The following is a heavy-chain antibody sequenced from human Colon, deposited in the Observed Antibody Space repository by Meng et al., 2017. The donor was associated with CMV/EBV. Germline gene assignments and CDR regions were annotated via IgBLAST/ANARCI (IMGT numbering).Heavy chain of an antibody. D-gene: IGHD6-13*01. J-gene: IGHJ4*02. CDR3: ARAAAAGEYYFDY. CDR2: IYYSGST. CDR1: GGSISSSSYY. V-gene: IGHV4-39*07. Sequence: LPESGPGLVKPSETLSLTCTVSGGSISSSSYYWGWIRQSPGKGLEWIGSIYYSGSTYYNPSLKSRVTISVDTSKNQFSLKLSSVTAADTAVYYCARAAAAGEYYFDYWGRGTLVTVSS.